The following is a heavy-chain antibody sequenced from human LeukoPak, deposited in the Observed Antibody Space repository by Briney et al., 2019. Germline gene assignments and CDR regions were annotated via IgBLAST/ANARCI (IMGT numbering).Heavy chain of an antibody. CDR2: VSDDGSNK. V-gene: IGHV3-30-3*01. J-gene: IGHJ4*02. Sequence: GALRLSCAASGFTFSSYTMHWVRQAPGKGLEWVAFVSDDGSNKYYADSVKGRFTISRDNSKNTLYLQMNSLRAEGTAVYYCAGDPDYGDFDYWGQGTLVTVSS. D-gene: IGHD4-17*01. CDR1: GFTFSSYT. CDR3: AGDPDYGDFDY.